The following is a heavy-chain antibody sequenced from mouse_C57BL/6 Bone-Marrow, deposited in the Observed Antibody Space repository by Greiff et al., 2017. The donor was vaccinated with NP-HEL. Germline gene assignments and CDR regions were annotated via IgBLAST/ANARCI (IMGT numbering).Heavy chain of an antibody. J-gene: IGHJ2*01. Sequence: EVQVVESGEGLVKPGGSVKLSCATSGFTFSSYAMSWVRQTPEKRLEWVAYISSGGDYIFYADTVKGRFTISRDNARNTLYLKMSSLKSEDTAMYYCTRGFDYGGQGTTLTVTA. CDR2: ISSGGDYI. CDR1: GFTFSSYA. CDR3: TRGFDY. V-gene: IGHV5-9-1*02.